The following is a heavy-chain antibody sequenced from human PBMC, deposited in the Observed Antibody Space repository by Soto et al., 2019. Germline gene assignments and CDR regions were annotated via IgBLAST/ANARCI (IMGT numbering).Heavy chain of an antibody. J-gene: IGHJ6*02. D-gene: IGHD1-20*01. CDR3: AKGGNWNTNYGMDV. V-gene: IGHV3-30*18. CDR2: LSFDGSNE. Sequence: QVQLVESGGGVVQPGRSLRLSCTASGFTFSTYGMHWVRQAPGKGLEWVAVLSFDGSNEYYGYSVKGRFTISRDNSKNTLYLQMTRLRSADSAVYYCAKGGNWNTNYGMDVWGQGTTVIVSS. CDR1: GFTFSTYG.